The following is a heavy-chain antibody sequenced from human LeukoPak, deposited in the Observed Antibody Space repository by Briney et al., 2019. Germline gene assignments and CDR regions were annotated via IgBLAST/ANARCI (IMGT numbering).Heavy chain of an antibody. CDR2: ISSSSSTI. J-gene: IGHJ4*02. V-gene: IGHV3-48*04. D-gene: IGHD4-17*01. CDR1: GFTFSSYS. Sequence: PGGSLRLSCAASGFTFSSYSMNWVRQAPGKGLEWVSSISSSSSTIYYADSVKGRFTISRDNAKNSLYLQMNSLRAEDTAVYYCARDGGATVTTYFDYWGQGTLVTVSS. CDR3: ARDGGATVTTYFDY.